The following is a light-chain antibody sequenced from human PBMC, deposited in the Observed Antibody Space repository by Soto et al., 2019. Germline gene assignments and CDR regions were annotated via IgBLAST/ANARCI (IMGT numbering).Light chain of an antibody. V-gene: IGLV2-14*01. CDR2: EVN. CDR3: SSYSSDTTPVI. CDR1: SSDIGAYDY. J-gene: IGLJ2*01. Sequence: QSALTQPASLSGSPGQSITISCTGTSSDIGAYDYVSWFQQHPGKAPKLMISEVNNRPSGVSNRFSGSKSGNTAYLTISGLQAEDEADYYCSSYSSDTTPVIFGGGTKLTVL.